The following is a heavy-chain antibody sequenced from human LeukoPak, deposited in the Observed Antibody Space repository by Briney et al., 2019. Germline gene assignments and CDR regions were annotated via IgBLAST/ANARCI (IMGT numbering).Heavy chain of an antibody. Sequence: PSETLSLTCTVSGGSISSYYWSWIRQPPGKGLEWIGYIYYSGSTNYSPSLKSRVTISVDTSKNQFSLKLSSVTAADAAVYYCARGGSSWYGVGFDYWGQGTLVTVSS. CDR2: IYYSGST. D-gene: IGHD6-13*01. V-gene: IGHV4-59*12. J-gene: IGHJ4*02. CDR3: ARGGSSWYGVGFDY. CDR1: GGSISSYY.